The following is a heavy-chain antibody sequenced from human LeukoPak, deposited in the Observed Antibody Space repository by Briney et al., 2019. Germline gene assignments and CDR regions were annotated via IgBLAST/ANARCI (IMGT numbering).Heavy chain of an antibody. CDR2: TSHDGNNK. V-gene: IGHV3-30*18. CDR1: GFTFSGYG. D-gene: IGHD2-2*01. J-gene: IGHJ3*02. Sequence: GGSLRLSCAASGFTFSGYGMHWVRLSPGKGLEWVTLTSHDGNNKYYADSVKGRFTISRDNSENTLYLQMNRLRTEDTAVYYCAKGAESCTNTSCRIEIWGQGTMVTVSS. CDR3: AKGAESCTNTSCRIEI.